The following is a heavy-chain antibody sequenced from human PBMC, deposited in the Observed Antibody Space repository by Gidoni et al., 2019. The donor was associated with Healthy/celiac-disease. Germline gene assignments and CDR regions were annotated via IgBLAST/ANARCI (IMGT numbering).Heavy chain of an antibody. Sequence: QVQLQQWGAGLLKPSETLSLTCAVYGGSFSGYYWSWIRQPPGKGLEWIGEINHSGRTNYNPSLKSRVTISVDTSKNQFSLKLSSVTAADTAVYYCARGSVGATRLAFDYWGQGTLVTVSS. CDR1: GGSFSGYY. CDR3: ARGSVGATRLAFDY. V-gene: IGHV4-34*01. J-gene: IGHJ4*02. D-gene: IGHD1-26*01. CDR2: INHSGRT.